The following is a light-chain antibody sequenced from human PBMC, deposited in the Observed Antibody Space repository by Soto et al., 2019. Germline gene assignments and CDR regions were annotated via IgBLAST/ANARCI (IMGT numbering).Light chain of an antibody. CDR3: CSYVGSSCSWV. CDR2: EDS. J-gene: IGLJ3*02. CDR1: SGDAGNYNF. V-gene: IGLV2-23*01. Sequence: QSALTQPASVSGSPGQSITISCTGTSGDAGNYNFVSWYQEHPGKAPKVIIYEDSTRPSGVSNRISGSKSGNKASLTISGLQAGDEADYYCCSYVGSSCSWVFGGRTKLTVL.